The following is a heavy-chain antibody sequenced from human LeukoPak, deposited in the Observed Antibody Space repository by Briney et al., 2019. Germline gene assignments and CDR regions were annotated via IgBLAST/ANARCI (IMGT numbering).Heavy chain of an antibody. J-gene: IGHJ4*02. V-gene: IGHV4-4*02. CDR2: IYHSGST. CDR3: ARAALSTGMLDY. Sequence: SGTLSLTCAVSGGXISGSECRTWVRQPPGKGLEWIGEIYHSGSTNYNPSLKSRVTISIDKSKNQLFLKLNSVTAADTAVYYCARAALSTGMLDYWGQGTLVTVSS. CDR1: GGXISGSEC. D-gene: IGHD1-1*01.